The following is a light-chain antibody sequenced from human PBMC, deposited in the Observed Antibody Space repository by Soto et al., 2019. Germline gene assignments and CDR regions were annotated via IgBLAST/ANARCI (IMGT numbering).Light chain of an antibody. J-gene: IGLJ2*01. V-gene: IGLV2-23*03. CDR1: SSDVGSYNL. CDR2: EGS. CDR3: CSYAGSSTFFVV. Sequence: QSALTQPASVSGSPGQSITISCTGTSSDVGSYNLVSWYQQHPGKAPKLMIYEGSKRPSGVSNRFSGSKSGNTASLTISGLQAEDEADYYCCSYAGSSTFFVVFGGGTKLTGL.